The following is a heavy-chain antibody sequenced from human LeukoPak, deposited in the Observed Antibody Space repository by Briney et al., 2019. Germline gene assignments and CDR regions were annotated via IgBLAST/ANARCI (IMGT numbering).Heavy chain of an antibody. D-gene: IGHD6-19*01. CDR2: ISSSSGYI. V-gene: IGHV3-21*01. CDR3: ARDSGTSYSSGWYDY. CDR1: DSPFGSYS. Sequence: GGPLRLPCAALDSPFGSYSMTWVGRPPGQGLGGFPSISSSSGYIYHADSVKGRFTISRDNAKNSLYLQMNSLRAEDTAVYYCARDSGTSYSSGWYDYWGQGTLVTVSS. J-gene: IGHJ4*02.